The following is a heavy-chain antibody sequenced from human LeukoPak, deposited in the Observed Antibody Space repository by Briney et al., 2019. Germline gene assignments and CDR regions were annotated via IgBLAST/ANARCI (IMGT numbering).Heavy chain of an antibody. D-gene: IGHD3-9*01. CDR1: GFTFSDYY. Sequence: GSLRLSCAASGFTFSDYYMSWIRQAPGKGLEWVSYISSSGSTIYYADSVKGRFTISRDNAKNSLYLQMNSLRAEDTAVYYCARAAPILTGYPYNGMDVWGQGTTVTVSS. CDR3: ARAAPILTGYPYNGMDV. V-gene: IGHV3-11*01. J-gene: IGHJ6*02. CDR2: ISSSGSTI.